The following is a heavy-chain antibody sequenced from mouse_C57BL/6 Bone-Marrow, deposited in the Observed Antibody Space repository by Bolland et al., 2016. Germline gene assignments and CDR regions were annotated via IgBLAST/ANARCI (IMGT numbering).Heavy chain of an antibody. V-gene: IGHV4-2*01. Sequence: YTPSLKDKFIISRDNAKNTLYLQMSKVRSEDTALYYCARLDYDEVDYWGQGTLV. J-gene: IGHJ3*01. CDR3: ARLDYDEVDY. D-gene: IGHD2-4*01.